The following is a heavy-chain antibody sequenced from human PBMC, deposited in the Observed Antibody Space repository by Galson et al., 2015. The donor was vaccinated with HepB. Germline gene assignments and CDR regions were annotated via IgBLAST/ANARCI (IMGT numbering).Heavy chain of an antibody. CDR3: VRDSQGSGSWWFDP. V-gene: IGHV3-48*04. D-gene: IGHD3-10*01. CDR1: GFTFSTYS. CDR2: IGETSSPI. Sequence: SLRLSCAASGFTFSTYSMNWVRQAPGKGREWVSYIGETSSPIFYADSVKGRFTISRDNAKNSVYLQMNSLRAEDTAMYHCVRDSQGSGSWWFDPWGQGTLVTVSS. J-gene: IGHJ5*02.